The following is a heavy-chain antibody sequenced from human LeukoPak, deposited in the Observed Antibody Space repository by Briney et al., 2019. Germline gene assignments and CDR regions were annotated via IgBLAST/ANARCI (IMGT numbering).Heavy chain of an antibody. J-gene: IGHJ5*02. CDR3: ATHEGASSGHLSWFDP. V-gene: IGHV4-39*01. CDR2: IYYSGST. Sequence: PSETLSLTCTVSGGSISSSNYYWGWIRQPPGKGLEWIGSIYYSGSTYYNPSLKSRVTISVDTSKSQFSLRLNSVTAADTSLYFCATHEGASSGHLSWFDPWGQGTLVTVSS. CDR1: GGSISSSNYY. D-gene: IGHD6-25*01.